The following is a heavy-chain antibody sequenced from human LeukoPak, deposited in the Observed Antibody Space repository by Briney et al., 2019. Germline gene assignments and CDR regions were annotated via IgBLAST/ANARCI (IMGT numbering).Heavy chain of an antibody. J-gene: IGHJ3*02. Sequence: GGSLRLSCAASGFTFTSFAMSWVRQARGKGLEWVSAISGSGGSTYYADSVKGRFTISRDNSKNTLYLQMNSLRAEDTAVYYCAKAGKSSLLRYFDWSYDGAFDIWGQGTMVTVSS. CDR1: GFTFTSFA. V-gene: IGHV3-23*01. CDR2: ISGSGGST. D-gene: IGHD3-9*01. CDR3: AKAGKSSLLRYFDWSYDGAFDI.